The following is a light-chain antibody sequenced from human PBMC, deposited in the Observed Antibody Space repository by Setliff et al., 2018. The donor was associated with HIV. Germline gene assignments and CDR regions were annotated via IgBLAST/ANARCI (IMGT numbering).Light chain of an antibody. CDR1: SSDVGGYNY. Sequence: QSVLTQPASVSGSPGQSITISFTGTSSDVGGYNYVSWYQQHPGKAPKLMIYDVSKRPSGVSNRFSGSKSGNTASLTISGLQAEDEADYYCSSYTSSSTYVFGTGTKGTVL. V-gene: IGLV2-14*01. J-gene: IGLJ1*01. CDR3: SSYTSSSTYV. CDR2: DVS.